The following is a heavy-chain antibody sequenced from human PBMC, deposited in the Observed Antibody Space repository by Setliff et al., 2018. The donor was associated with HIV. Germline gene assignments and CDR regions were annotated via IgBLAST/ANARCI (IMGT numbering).Heavy chain of an antibody. Sequence: ETLSLTCTVSGGSISSSSYYWGWIRQPPGKGLEWIGSLRPSGNTYYNPSLKSRVTISVDTSKNQFSLKLSSVTAADTAVYYCARDRSNWNYGKNYMDVWGKGTTVTVSS. J-gene: IGHJ6*03. CDR1: GGSISSSSYY. CDR2: LRPSGNT. D-gene: IGHD1-7*01. CDR3: ARDRSNWNYGKNYMDV. V-gene: IGHV4-39*02.